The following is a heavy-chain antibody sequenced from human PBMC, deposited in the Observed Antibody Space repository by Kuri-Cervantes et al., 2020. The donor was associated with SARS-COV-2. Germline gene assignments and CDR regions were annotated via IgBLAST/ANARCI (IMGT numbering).Heavy chain of an antibody. CDR3: ARTQYSGPFDY. CDR2: IYYSGST. Sequence: GSLRLSCTVSGGSISSSSYYWGWIRQPPGKGLEWIGSIYYSGSTYYNPSLKSRVTISVDTSKNQFSLKLSSVTAADTAVYYCARTQYSGPFDYWGQGTLVPSPQ. D-gene: IGHD3-10*01. V-gene: IGHV4-39*07. J-gene: IGHJ4*02. CDR1: GGSISSSSYY.